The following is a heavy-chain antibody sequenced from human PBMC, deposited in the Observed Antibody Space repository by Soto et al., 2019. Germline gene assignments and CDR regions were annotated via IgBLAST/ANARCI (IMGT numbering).Heavy chain of an antibody. V-gene: IGHV1-18*01. CDR3: APHTLDTGMPSGY. Sequence: GASVKVSCKASGYTFTSYGVSCVRQAPGQGLEWMGWIGGYKGNTNYAQKLQGRVTLTTDTPTSTAYMELRSLRSDDTAVYYCAPHTLDTGMPSGYWGQGTLVTVSS. D-gene: IGHD5-18*01. CDR1: GYTFTSYG. J-gene: IGHJ4*02. CDR2: IGGYKGNT.